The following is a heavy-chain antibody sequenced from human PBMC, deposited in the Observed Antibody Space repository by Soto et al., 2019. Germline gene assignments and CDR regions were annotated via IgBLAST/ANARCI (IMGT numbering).Heavy chain of an antibody. D-gene: IGHD5-18*01. CDR3: ARSGYSYGPFDY. J-gene: IGHJ4*02. V-gene: IGHV3-53*01. CDR2: IYSGGST. CDR1: GFTVSSTY. Sequence: GGSLRLSCAASGFTVSSTYVSWVRQAPGKGLEWVSVIYSGGSTYYADSVKGRFTISRDNSKNTLYLQMNSLRAEDTAVYYCARSGYSYGPFDYWDQGTLVTVS.